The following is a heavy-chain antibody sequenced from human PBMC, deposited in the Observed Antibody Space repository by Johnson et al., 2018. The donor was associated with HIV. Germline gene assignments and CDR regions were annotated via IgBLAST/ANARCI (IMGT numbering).Heavy chain of an antibody. CDR1: GFSVSNYY. J-gene: IGHJ3*02. V-gene: IGHV3-66*01. Sequence: VQLVESGGGLVQPGGSLRLSCAASGFSVSNYYMSWVRQAPGKGLEWVSVLFSDGTTYYADSVKGRFTISRDNAKNSLYLQMKTVRAEETAVYYCARDPGNYGGAFDIWGQGTMVTVSS. CDR2: LFSDGTT. CDR3: ARDPGNYGGAFDI. D-gene: IGHD4-11*01.